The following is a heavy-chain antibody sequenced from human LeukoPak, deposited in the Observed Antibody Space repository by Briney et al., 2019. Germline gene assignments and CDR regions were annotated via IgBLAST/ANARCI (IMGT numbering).Heavy chain of an antibody. D-gene: IGHD4-17*01. J-gene: IGHJ4*02. Sequence: SVKVSCKASGGTFSSYAISWVRQAPGQGLEWMVRIIPVLGIANYAQKFQGRVTSTADKSTGTAYMELSSLRSEDTAVYYCAREGDDYGDYVSQYWGQGTLVTVSS. V-gene: IGHV1-69*04. CDR3: AREGDDYGDYVSQY. CDR2: IIPVLGIA. CDR1: GGTFSSYA.